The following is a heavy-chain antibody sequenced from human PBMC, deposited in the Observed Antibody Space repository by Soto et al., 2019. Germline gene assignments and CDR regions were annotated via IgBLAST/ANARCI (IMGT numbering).Heavy chain of an antibody. CDR3: ARWGTTGGLDV. J-gene: IGHJ1*01. CDR2: TSYDGSDK. D-gene: IGHD3-16*01. Sequence: QVQLVESGGGVVQPGTSLRVSCVGSGFTFRSYVIHWVRQAPGKGLEWVALTSYDGSDKYYGDSVRGRFTISRDNSRNTVDLQMDSLRLEDTALYYCARWGTTGGLDVWGQGILVSVSS. CDR1: GFTFRSYV. V-gene: IGHV3-30*19.